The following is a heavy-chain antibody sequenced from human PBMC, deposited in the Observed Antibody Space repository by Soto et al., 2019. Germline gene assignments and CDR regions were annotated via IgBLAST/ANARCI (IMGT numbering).Heavy chain of an antibody. J-gene: IGHJ4*02. CDR3: ARLSRDASTLHYFDY. Sequence: GESLKISCNASGYTFSNYWISWVRQMPGKGLEWMGRIDPSDSYTNYSPSFQGHVTISADKSITTAYLQWSSLRASDTAMYYCARLSRDASTLHYFDYWGQSTLVTVSS. D-gene: IGHD2-2*01. CDR2: IDPSDSYT. V-gene: IGHV5-10-1*01. CDR1: GYTFSNYW.